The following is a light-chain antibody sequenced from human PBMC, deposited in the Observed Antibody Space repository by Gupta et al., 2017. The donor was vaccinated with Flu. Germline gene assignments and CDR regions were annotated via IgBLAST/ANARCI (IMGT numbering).Light chain of an antibody. CDR1: KLGDNE. CDR2: QDT. Sequence: GDKLGDNEAFLYQQKAGQSPVVVIYQDTRRPSGIPERFSGSNSGNTATLTISGTQAMDEADYYCQTWDSNTANWVFGGGTKLTVL. V-gene: IGLV3-1*01. CDR3: QTWDSNTANWV. J-gene: IGLJ3*02.